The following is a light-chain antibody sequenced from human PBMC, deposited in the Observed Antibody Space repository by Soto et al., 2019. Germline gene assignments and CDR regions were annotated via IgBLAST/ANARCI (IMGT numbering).Light chain of an antibody. V-gene: IGLV2-14*01. CDR3: SSYSITTAYL. CDR1: SSDVGGYDY. J-gene: IGLJ1*01. CDR2: EVS. Sequence: QSALTQPASVSGSPGQSITISCTGTSSDVGGYDYVSWYQLHPGKAPKLTVFEVSNRPSGVSYRFSGSKSGNTASLTISGLQAEDEADYFCSSYSITTAYLFGTGTKSPS.